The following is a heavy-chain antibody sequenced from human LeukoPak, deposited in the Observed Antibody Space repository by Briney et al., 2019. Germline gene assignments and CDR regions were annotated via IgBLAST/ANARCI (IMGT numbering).Heavy chain of an antibody. D-gene: IGHD4-23*01. CDR1: GGTFSSYA. J-gene: IGHJ5*02. Sequence: ASVKVSCKASGGTFSSYAINWVRQATGQGLEWMGWMSPNSDNTGYAQKFQGRVTFTRDTSISTAYMELRSLTSEDTAVYYCARDYGGSSGWFDPWGQGTLATVSS. V-gene: IGHV1-8*02. CDR2: MSPNSDNT. CDR3: ARDYGGSSGWFDP.